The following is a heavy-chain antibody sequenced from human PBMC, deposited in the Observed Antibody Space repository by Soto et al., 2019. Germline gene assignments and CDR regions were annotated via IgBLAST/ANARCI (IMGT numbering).Heavy chain of an antibody. CDR2: ISGSGGST. CDR1: GFTFSSYA. Sequence: PGGSLRLSCAASGFTFSSYAMSWVRQAPGKGLEWVSAISGSGGSTYYADSVKGRFTISRDNSKNTLYLQMNSLRAEDTAVYYCAKARYCSGGSCAQGFDPWGQGTLVTVSS. CDR3: AKARYCSGGSCAQGFDP. J-gene: IGHJ5*02. D-gene: IGHD2-15*01. V-gene: IGHV3-23*01.